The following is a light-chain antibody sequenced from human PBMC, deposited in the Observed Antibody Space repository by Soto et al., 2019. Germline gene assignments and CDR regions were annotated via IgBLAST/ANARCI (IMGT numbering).Light chain of an antibody. V-gene: IGKV4-1*01. CDR1: RSVLYSSNNKNY. CDR2: WAS. CDR3: QQYYSTPPT. J-gene: IGKJ2*01. Sequence: DIVMTQSPDSLAVSLGERATINCKSSRSVLYSSNNKNYLAWYQQKSGQPPKLLIYWASTRESGVPDRFSGSGSGTDFTLTLSSLQAADVAVYYCQQYYSTPPTFGQGTKLEIK.